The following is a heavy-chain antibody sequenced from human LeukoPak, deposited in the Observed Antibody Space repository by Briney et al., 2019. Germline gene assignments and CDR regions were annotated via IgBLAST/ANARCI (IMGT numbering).Heavy chain of an antibody. CDR2: IYYSGST. Sequence: PSETLSLTCTVSGVSISSYYWSWIRQPPGKGLEWIGYIYYSGSTNYNPSLKSRVTISVDTSKYQFSLKLSSVTAADTAVYYCAVGYQSYYYYYYMDVWGKGTTVTVSS. D-gene: IGHD6-13*01. CDR3: AVGYQSYYYYYYMDV. V-gene: IGHV4-59*01. CDR1: GVSISSYY. J-gene: IGHJ6*03.